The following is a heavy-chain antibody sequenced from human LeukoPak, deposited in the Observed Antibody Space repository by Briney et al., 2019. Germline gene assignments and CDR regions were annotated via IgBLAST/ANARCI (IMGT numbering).Heavy chain of an antibody. V-gene: IGHV3-23*01. Sequence: GGSLRLSCAASGFTFSNSAMTWVRQAPGKGLEWVSTISDSGGGTYYADSVKGRFTISRDNSKNTLYLQMNSLRAGDTAIYYCAKSTAMAKTLFAYWGQGALVTVSS. CDR2: ISDSGGGT. CDR1: GFTFSNSA. J-gene: IGHJ4*02. D-gene: IGHD5-24*01. CDR3: AKSTAMAKTLFAY.